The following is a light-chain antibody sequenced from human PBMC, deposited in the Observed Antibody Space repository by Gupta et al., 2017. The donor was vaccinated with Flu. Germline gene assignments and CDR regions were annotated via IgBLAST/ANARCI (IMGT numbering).Light chain of an antibody. V-gene: IGLV1-51*01. CDR2: ENT. J-gene: IGLJ3*02. CDR1: SSNIGKNY. Sequence: VTISCYGSSSNIGKNYVSWYQLLTETAPQLLIYENTKRPSGIPDRFSGSKSGTSATLDITGLQAGDEAVYYCGAWDASLTAKVFGGGTKLTVL. CDR3: GAWDASLTAKV.